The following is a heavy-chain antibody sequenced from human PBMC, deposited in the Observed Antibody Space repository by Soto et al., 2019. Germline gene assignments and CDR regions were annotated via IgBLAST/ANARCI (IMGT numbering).Heavy chain of an antibody. J-gene: IGHJ4*02. CDR2: INAGNGNT. D-gene: IGHD6-13*01. V-gene: IGHV1-3*01. CDR3: ARAYRIADFDY. Sequence: QVQLVQSGAEVKKPGASVKVSCKASGYTFTSYAMHWVRQAPGQRLEWMGWINAGNGNTKYSQKFQGRVTITRDTSASTAYMELSSLRSDDTAVYYCARAYRIADFDYWGQGTLVTVSS. CDR1: GYTFTSYA.